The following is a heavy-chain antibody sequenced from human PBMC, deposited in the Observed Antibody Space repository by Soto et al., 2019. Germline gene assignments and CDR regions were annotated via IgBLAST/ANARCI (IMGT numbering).Heavy chain of an antibody. J-gene: IGHJ6*02. Sequence: EVQLVESGGGLVKPGGSLRLSCAASGFTFSSYSMNWVRQAPGKGLEWVSSISSSSSYIYYADSVKGRFTISRDNAKNXLXXQMNSLRAEDTAVYYCARDLITGTTYNYYYYGMDVWGQGTTVTVSS. V-gene: IGHV3-21*01. D-gene: IGHD1-7*01. CDR3: ARDLITGTTYNYYYYGMDV. CDR1: GFTFSSYS. CDR2: ISSSSSYI.